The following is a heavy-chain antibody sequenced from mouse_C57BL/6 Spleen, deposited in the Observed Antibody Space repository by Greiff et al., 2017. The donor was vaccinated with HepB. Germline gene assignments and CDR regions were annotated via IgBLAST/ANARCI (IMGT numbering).Heavy chain of an antibody. CDR2: INPHNGGT. V-gene: IGHV1-22*01. D-gene: IGHD2-4*01. CDR1: GYTFTDYN. CDR3: ASGGYDYDGVYFDY. J-gene: IGHJ2*01. Sequence: VQLQQSGPELVKPGASVKMSCKASGYTFTDYNMHWVKQSHGKSLEWIGYINPHNGGTSYNQKFKGKATLTVNKSSSTAYMGLRSLTSEDSAVYYCASGGYDYDGVYFDYWGQGTTLTVSS.